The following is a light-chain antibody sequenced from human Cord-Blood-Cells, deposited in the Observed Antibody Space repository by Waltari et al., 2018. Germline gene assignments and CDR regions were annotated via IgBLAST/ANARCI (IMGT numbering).Light chain of an antibody. CDR1: QDISNY. CDR3: QQYDNLPRFT. V-gene: IGKV1-33*01. Sequence: DIQMTQSPSSLSASVGDRVTITCQASQDISNYLNWYQRKPGKAPKLLIYDASNLETGVPSRFSGSGSGTDFTFTISSLQPEDIATYYCQQYDNLPRFTFGPGTKVDIK. CDR2: DAS. J-gene: IGKJ3*01.